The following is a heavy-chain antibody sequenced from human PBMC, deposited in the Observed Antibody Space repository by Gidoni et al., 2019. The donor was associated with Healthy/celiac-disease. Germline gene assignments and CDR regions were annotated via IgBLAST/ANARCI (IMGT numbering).Heavy chain of an antibody. J-gene: IGHJ6*02. CDR1: GGTFRSQA. V-gene: IGHV1-69*01. D-gene: IGHD7-27*01. CDR3: AFQLGTQYYYFYGMDF. Sequence: QVQPVQSGAAVKKPGPPVKGSSKASGGTFRSQAISWVRPAPGQGLEWMGGIIPIFGTAHCAQKFQGRVTITSYVSTRTAYMELNSLRSEDTAVYYCAFQLGTQYYYFYGMDFLGQGTTVTVSS. CDR2: IIPIFGTA.